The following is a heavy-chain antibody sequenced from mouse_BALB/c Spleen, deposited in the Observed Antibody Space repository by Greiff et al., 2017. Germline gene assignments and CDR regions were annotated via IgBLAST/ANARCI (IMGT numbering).Heavy chain of an antibody. Sequence: VQLKESGGGLVKPGGSLKLSCAASGFTFSSYTMSWVRQTPERRLEWVATISSGGSYTYYPDSVKGRFTISRDNAKNTLYLQMSSLRSEDTAMYYCASTIVAHWYFDVWGAGTTVTVSS. D-gene: IGHD1-1*01. V-gene: IGHV5-9-3*01. J-gene: IGHJ1*01. CDR1: GFTFSSYT. CDR2: ISSGGSYT. CDR3: ASTIVAHWYFDV.